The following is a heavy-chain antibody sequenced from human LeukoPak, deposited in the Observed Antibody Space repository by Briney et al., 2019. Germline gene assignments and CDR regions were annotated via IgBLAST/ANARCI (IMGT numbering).Heavy chain of an antibody. CDR2: IRSKAYGGTT. Sequence: PGGSLRLSCTASGFTFGDYAMSWVRQAPGKGLEWVGFIRSKAYGGTTEYAASVKGRFTISRDDSKSIAYLQMNSLKTEDTAVYYCTRDLGFERYCSGGSCYSAWTHPFDYWGQGTLVTVSS. J-gene: IGHJ4*02. CDR3: TRDLGFERYCSGGSCYSAWTHPFDY. CDR1: GFTFGDYA. D-gene: IGHD2-15*01. V-gene: IGHV3-49*04.